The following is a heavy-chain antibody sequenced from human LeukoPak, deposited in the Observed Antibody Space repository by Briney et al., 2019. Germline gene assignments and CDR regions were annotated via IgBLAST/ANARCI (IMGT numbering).Heavy chain of an antibody. CDR2: INPNSGGT. CDR1: GYTFTGYY. Sequence: GASVKVSCKASGYTFTGYYMHWVRQAPGQGLEWMGWINPNSGGTNYAQKFQGRVTMTRDTSISTAYMELSRLRSDDTAVYYCTRVNVLVYVGPLFDYWGQGTLVTVSS. J-gene: IGHJ4*02. D-gene: IGHD2-8*01. CDR3: TRVNVLVYVGPLFDY. V-gene: IGHV1-2*02.